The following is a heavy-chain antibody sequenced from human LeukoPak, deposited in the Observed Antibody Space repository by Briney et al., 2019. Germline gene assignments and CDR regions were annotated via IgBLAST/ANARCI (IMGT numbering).Heavy chain of an antibody. CDR2: ISAYNGNT. J-gene: IGHJ4*02. CDR1: GYTFTSYG. CDR3: ARARTPSRWYAD. Sequence: ASVKVSSQASGYTFTSYGISWVRQAPGQGLEWMGWISAYNGNTNYAQKLQGRVTMTTDTSTSTAYMELRSLRSDDTAVYYCARARTPSRWYADWGQGELVSVSS. V-gene: IGHV1-18*01. D-gene: IGHD6-19*01.